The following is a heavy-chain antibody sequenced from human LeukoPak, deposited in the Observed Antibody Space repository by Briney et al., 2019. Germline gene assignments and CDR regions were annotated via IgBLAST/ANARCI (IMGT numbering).Heavy chain of an antibody. V-gene: IGHV4-34*01. CDR1: GGSFSGYH. Sequence: PSETLSLTCAVYGGSFSGYHWSWIRQPPGKGLEWIGEINHSGSTNYNPSLKSRVTISVDTSKNQFSLKLSSVTAADTAVYYCARGRWGYQYLDYWGQGTLVTVSS. CDR2: INHSGST. D-gene: IGHD2-2*01. J-gene: IGHJ4*02. CDR3: ARGRWGYQYLDY.